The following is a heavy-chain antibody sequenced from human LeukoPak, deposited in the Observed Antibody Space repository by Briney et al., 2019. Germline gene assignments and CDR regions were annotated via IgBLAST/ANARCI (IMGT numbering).Heavy chain of an antibody. CDR3: ARAKGYCSSTSGYGIDYYYYMDV. Sequence: SETLSLTCTVSGGSISSSSYYWGWIRQPPGKGLEWIGSIYYSGSTYYNPSLKSRVTISVDTSKNQFSLKLSSVTAADTAVYYCARAKGYCSSTSGYGIDYYYYMDVWGKGTTVTVSS. V-gene: IGHV4-39*01. J-gene: IGHJ6*03. D-gene: IGHD2-2*01. CDR1: GGSISSSSYY. CDR2: IYYSGST.